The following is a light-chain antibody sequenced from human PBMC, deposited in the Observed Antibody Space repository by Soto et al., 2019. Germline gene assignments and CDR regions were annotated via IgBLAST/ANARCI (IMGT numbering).Light chain of an antibody. CDR3: AAWDDNLGGLVL. J-gene: IGLJ3*02. CDR2: KND. V-gene: IGLV1-44*01. CDR1: TSNIGKNT. Sequence: QSVLTQPPSASGTPGQSVTISCSGTTSNIGKNTVNWYQKLPGTAPKLLIYKNDQRPSGVPDRFSGSKSGTSASLAVSGLHSEDEAEYCCAAWDDNLGGLVLFGGGTKLTVL.